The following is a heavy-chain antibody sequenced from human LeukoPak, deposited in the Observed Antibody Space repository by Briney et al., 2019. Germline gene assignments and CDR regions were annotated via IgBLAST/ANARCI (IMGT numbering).Heavy chain of an antibody. CDR2: IKQDGSEK. CDR3: ARDPRDCSSTSCYGDNWSDP. V-gene: IGHV3-7*03. CDR1: GFTFSSYW. Sequence: GGSLRLSCAASGFTFSSYWMSWVRQAPGKGLEWVANIKQDGSEKYYVDSVKGRFTISRDNAKNSLYLQMNSLRAEDTAVYYCARDPRDCSSTSCYGDNWSDPWGQGTLVTVSS. D-gene: IGHD2-2*01. J-gene: IGHJ5*02.